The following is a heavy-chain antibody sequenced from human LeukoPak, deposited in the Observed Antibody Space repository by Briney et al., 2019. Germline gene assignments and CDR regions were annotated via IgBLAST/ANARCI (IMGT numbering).Heavy chain of an antibody. CDR3: ARGRGAARPFEDWFDP. D-gene: IGHD6-6*01. CDR2: IYPRDGST. CDR1: GYTFTSNY. V-gene: IGHV1-46*01. J-gene: IGHJ5*02. Sequence: ASVKVSCKASGYTFTSNYIHWVRQAPGQGLEWMGMIYPRDGSTSYAQKFQGRVTVTRDTSTSTVHMELSGLRSEDTAVYYCARGRGAARPFEDWFDPWGQGTLVTVSS.